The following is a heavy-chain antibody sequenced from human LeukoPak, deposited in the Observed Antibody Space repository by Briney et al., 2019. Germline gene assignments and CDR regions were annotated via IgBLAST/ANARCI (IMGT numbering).Heavy chain of an antibody. CDR3: ARDVKRYYGSGSYSGIGGY. CDR2: IKKDESEK. Sequence: GGSLRPSCAPSGFTFSSYWRSWVRKAQGKGREWGANIKKDESEKYYVDSVKGRFTISRDNAKNSLYLQMNSLRAEDTAVYYCARDVKRYYGSGSYSGIGGYWGQGTLVTVSS. J-gene: IGHJ4*02. CDR1: GFTFSSYW. D-gene: IGHD3-10*01. V-gene: IGHV3-7*01.